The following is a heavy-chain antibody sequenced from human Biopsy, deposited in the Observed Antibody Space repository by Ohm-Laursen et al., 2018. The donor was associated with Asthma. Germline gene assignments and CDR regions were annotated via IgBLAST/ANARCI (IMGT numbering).Heavy chain of an antibody. J-gene: IGHJ6*02. CDR1: GDSFSNYA. CDR2: LIPVLGTP. V-gene: IGHV1-69*13. Sequence: APLKVSCNASGDSFSNYAITWLRQAPGKGLEWMGGLIPVLGTPDHAQMFEGRVTITADESTSTAYMELSSLSSEDTAVYYCARGYSGSDRIVYYYSGLEVWGQGTTVTVSS. CDR3: ARGYSGSDRIVYYYSGLEV. D-gene: IGHD5-12*01.